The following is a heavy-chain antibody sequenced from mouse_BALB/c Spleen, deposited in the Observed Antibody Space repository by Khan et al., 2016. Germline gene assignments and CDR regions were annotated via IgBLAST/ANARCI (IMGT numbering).Heavy chain of an antibody. Sequence: EVQLQESGPGLVKPSQSLSLTCTVTGYSITSGYGRNWIRQFQGNKLEWMGYISYSGSTNYNPSLKSQISLTGDTSKNQFFLQLNSVTTEYVATDYWARTARMKYWGQGTTLTVSS. V-gene: IGHV3-2*02. CDR2: ISYSGST. J-gene: IGHJ2*01. D-gene: IGHD1-2*01. CDR3: ARTARMKY. CDR1: GYSITSGYG.